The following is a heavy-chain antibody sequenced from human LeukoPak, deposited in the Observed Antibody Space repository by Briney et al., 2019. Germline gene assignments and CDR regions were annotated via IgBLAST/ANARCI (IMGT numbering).Heavy chain of an antibody. J-gene: IGHJ4*02. CDR1: GGSISSYY. Sequence: SETLSLTCTVSGGSISSYYWSWIRQPPGKGLEWIGYIYYSGSTNYNPSLKSRVTISVDTSKNQFSLKLSSVTAADTAVYYCARVFYPSSFDYWGQGTLVTASS. V-gene: IGHV4-59*01. CDR3: ARVFYPSSFDY. D-gene: IGHD2/OR15-2a*01. CDR2: IYYSGST.